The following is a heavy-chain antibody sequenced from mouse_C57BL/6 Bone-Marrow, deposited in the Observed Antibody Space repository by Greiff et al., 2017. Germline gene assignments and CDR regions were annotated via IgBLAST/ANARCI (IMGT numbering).Heavy chain of an antibody. CDR1: GYTFTDYY. V-gene: IGHV1-34*01. J-gene: IGHJ3*01. CDR2: IYPNNGGN. Sequence: EVQLQESGPELVKPGASVKMSCKASGYTFTDYYMHWVKQSHGKSLEWIGYIYPNNGGNGYNQKFKGKATLTVDKSSSTAYMELRSLTSEDSAVYYCARCDYRRGWFAYWGQGTLVTVSA. D-gene: IGHD2-4*01. CDR3: ARCDYRRGWFAY.